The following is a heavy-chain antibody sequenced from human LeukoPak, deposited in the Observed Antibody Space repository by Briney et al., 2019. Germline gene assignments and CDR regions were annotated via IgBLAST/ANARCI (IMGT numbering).Heavy chain of an antibody. V-gene: IGHV4-59*08. CDR3: ARHTAGSSSWLDY. J-gene: IGHJ4*02. D-gene: IGHD6-13*01. CDR1: GGSISSYY. CDR2: MYYSGST. Sequence: SETLSLTCTVSGGSISSYYWSWIRRPPGRGLEWIGYMYYSGSTNYNPSLKSRVTLSVDTSKSQFSLKLSSVTAADTAVYYCARHTAGSSSWLDYWGQGTLVSVSS.